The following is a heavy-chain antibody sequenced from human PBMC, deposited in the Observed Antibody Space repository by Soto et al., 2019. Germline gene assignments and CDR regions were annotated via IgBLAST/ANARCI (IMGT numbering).Heavy chain of an antibody. CDR1: GFTFSSYA. CDR3: ASSIVGASHYGMDV. CDR2: ISYDGSNK. D-gene: IGHD1-26*01. V-gene: IGHV3-30-3*01. Sequence: QPGGSLRLSCAASGFTFSSYAMHWVRQAPGKGLEWVAVISYDGSNKYYADSVKGRFTISRDNSKNTLYLQMNSLRAEDTAVYYCASSIVGASHYGMDVWGQGTTVTVSS. J-gene: IGHJ6*02.